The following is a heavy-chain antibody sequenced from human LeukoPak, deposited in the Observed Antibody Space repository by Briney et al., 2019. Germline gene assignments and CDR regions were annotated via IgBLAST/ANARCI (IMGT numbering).Heavy chain of an antibody. J-gene: IGHJ4*02. CDR2: ISPYNGNT. Sequence: ASVKVSCKASGYTFTNYGISWVRQAPGQGLEWMAWISPYNGNTKYAQKFQDRVIMTTDTSTSTAYMELRSLGSDDTDVYYCAIGGPGELDPTFDYWGQGTLVTVSS. CDR3: AIGGPGELDPTFDY. V-gene: IGHV1-18*01. D-gene: IGHD1-26*01. CDR1: GYTFTNYG.